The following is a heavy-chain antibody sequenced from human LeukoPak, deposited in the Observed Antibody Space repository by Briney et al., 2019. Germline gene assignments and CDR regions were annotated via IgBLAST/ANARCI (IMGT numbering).Heavy chain of an antibody. D-gene: IGHD3-10*01. CDR2: MYYTGST. V-gene: IGHV4-59*01. J-gene: IGHJ4*02. Sequence: SETLSLTCSVSGSSISGYYWSWIRQPPGKGLEWIGYMYYTGSTNYNPSLKSRATISVDTSKNQVSLKLSSVTAADTAVYYCARGEYDSGSKYDYWGQGTLVTVS. CDR1: GSSISGYY. CDR3: ARGEYDSGSKYDY.